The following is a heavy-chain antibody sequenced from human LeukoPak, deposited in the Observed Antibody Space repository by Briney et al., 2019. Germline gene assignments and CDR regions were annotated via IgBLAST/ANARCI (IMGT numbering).Heavy chain of an antibody. CDR1: GFTFSSYG. Sequence: GRSLRLSCAASGFTFSSYGMHWVRQAPGKGLEWVAVIWYDGSNKYYADSVKGRFTISRDNSKNTLYLQMNSLRAEDTALYYCAKGQTTNGRGWLKPFDYWGQGTLVTVSS. J-gene: IGHJ4*02. V-gene: IGHV3-33*06. D-gene: IGHD6-19*01. CDR2: IWYDGSNK. CDR3: AKGQTTNGRGWLKPFDY.